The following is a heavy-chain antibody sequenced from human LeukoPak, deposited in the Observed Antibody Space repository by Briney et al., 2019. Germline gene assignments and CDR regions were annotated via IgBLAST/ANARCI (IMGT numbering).Heavy chain of an antibody. Sequence: GRSLRLSCAASGFTFSNFGMHWVRQAPGKGLEWVAVIWYDGTNKYYVDSVKGRFTISRDNSKNTLYLQMNSLRVEDTAVYYCARVNSNNFDYWGQGTLVTVSS. D-gene: IGHD1/OR15-1a*01. J-gene: IGHJ4*02. CDR1: GFTFSNFG. CDR2: IWYDGTNK. V-gene: IGHV3-33*01. CDR3: ARVNSNNFDY.